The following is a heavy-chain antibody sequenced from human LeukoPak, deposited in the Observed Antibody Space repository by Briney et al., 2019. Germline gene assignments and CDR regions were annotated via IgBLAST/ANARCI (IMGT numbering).Heavy chain of an antibody. D-gene: IGHD5-12*01. Sequence: GGSLRLSCAASGFTFSSYEMNWVRQAPGKGLEWVSYISSSGSTIDYADSVKGRFTISRDNAKNSLYLQMNSLRAEDTAVYYCAKESTWISSYYFDYWGQGTLVTVSS. CDR1: GFTFSSYE. CDR2: ISSSGSTI. V-gene: IGHV3-48*03. CDR3: AKESTWISSYYFDY. J-gene: IGHJ4*02.